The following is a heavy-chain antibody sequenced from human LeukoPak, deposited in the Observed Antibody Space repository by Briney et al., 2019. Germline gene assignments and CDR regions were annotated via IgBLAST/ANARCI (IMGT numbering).Heavy chain of an antibody. V-gene: IGHV3-30*03. J-gene: IGHJ4*02. CDR2: ILSGGGTK. D-gene: IGHD5-18*01. CDR1: GFTFSSYS. Sequence: LGGSLRLSCAASGFTFSSYSFHWVRQAPGQGLEWVAVILSGGGTKYYGDSVKGRFTSSRDNSRNTLSLEMNSLRPEDTAVYYCASERGYSYEYTRRDYWGQGTLVTVSS. CDR3: ASERGYSYEYTRRDY.